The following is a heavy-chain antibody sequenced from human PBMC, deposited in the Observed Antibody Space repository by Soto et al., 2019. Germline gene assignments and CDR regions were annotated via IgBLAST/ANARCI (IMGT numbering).Heavy chain of an antibody. CDR2: INGSGGST. J-gene: IGHJ4*02. CDR3: AKTYQLLMCYFDY. V-gene: IGHV3-23*01. CDR1: GFTFSSYA. D-gene: IGHD2-2*01. Sequence: GESLKISCAASGFTFSSYAMSWVRQAPGKGLEWVSAINGSGGSTYYADSVKGRFTISRDNSKNTLYLQMNSLRAEDTAVYYCAKTYQLLMCYFDYWGQGTLVTVSS.